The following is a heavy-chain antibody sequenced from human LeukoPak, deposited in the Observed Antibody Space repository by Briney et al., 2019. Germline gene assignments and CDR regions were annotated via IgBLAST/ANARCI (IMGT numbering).Heavy chain of an antibody. CDR2: IIPILGIA. V-gene: IGHV1-69*04. CDR3: ARLTDYSSSWYYFDY. D-gene: IGHD6-13*01. J-gene: IGHJ4*02. CDR1: GGTFSSYA. Sequence: GASVKVSCKASGGTFSSYAISWVRQAPGQGLEWMGRIIPILGIANYAQKFQGRVTITADKSTSTAYMELSSLRSEDTAVYYCARLTDYSSSWYYFDYWGQGTLVTVSS.